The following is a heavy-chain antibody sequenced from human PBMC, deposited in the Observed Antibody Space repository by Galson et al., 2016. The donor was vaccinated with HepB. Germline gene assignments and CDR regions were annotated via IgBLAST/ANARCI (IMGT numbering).Heavy chain of an antibody. D-gene: IGHD6-19*01. J-gene: IGHJ4*02. Sequence: SLRLSCAASDFTLSFYWMGWVRQAPGKGLEWVATIKGDGTQKRYVDSVEGRFTLSRGNAENSVFLQMDSLRVEDTAVYYCARLGGSGWTFDFWGQGTLVTVSS. CDR3: ARLGGSGWTFDF. V-gene: IGHV3-7*01. CDR2: IKGDGTQK. CDR1: DFTLSFYW.